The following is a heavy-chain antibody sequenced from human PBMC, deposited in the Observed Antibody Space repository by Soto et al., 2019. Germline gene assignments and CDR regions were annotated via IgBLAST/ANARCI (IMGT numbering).Heavy chain of an antibody. D-gene: IGHD6-13*01. CDR1: GYTFTSYG. CDR2: IVVGSGNT. V-gene: IGHV1-58*02. Sequence: GASVKVSCKASGYTFTSYGISWVRQARGQRLEWIGWIVVGSGNTNYAQKFQERVTITRDMSTSTAYMELSSLRSEDTAVYYCAADIGGIAAAYWGQGTLVTVSS. J-gene: IGHJ4*02. CDR3: AADIGGIAAAY.